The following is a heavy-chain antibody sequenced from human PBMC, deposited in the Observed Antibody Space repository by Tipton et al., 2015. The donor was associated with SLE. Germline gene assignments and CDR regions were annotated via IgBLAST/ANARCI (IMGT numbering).Heavy chain of an antibody. CDR2: IYYSGST. V-gene: IGHV4-59*01. J-gene: IGHJ6*03. Sequence: TLSLTCTGSGGSIRSYYWSWIRQPPGKGLEWIGYIYYSGSTNYNPSLKSRVTISVDTSKNQFSLKLSSVTAADTAVYYCASTYYYYMDVWGKGTTVTVSS. CDR3: ASTYYYYMDV. CDR1: GGSIRSYY.